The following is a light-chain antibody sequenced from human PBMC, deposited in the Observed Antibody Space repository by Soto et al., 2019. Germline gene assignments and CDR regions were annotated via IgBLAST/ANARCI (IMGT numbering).Light chain of an antibody. CDR1: SSNIGNNG. J-gene: IGLJ2*01. CDR3: AAWDDSLNGVV. Sequence: QSVLTQPPSVSGVHRQRVTIACSGSSSNIGNNGGNWYQQFPGKAPRLLIFYDDLLPSGFSDRFVGSKSGTSASLAISGLQSEDEADYYSAAWDDSLNGVVFGGGTKLTVL. V-gene: IGLV1-36*01. CDR2: YDD.